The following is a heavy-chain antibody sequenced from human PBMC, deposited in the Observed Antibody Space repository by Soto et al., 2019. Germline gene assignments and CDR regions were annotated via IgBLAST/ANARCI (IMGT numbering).Heavy chain of an antibody. CDR2: ISYDGSNK. CDR1: GFTFSSYA. D-gene: IGHD4-17*01. CDR3: ARDITTVTTNDY. V-gene: IGHV3-30-3*01. J-gene: IGHJ4*02. Sequence: PGGSLRLSCAASGFTFSSYAMHWGRQAPGKGLEWVAVISYDGSNKYYADSVKGRFTISRDNSKNTLYLQMNSLRAEDTAVYYCARDITTVTTNDYWGQGTLVTVSS.